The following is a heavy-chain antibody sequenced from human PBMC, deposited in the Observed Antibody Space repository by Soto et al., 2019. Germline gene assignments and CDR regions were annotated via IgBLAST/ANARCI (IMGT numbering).Heavy chain of an antibody. V-gene: IGHV3-11*01. Sequence: PGGSLRLSCAASGFTFSDYYMSWIRRAPGKGLEWVSYISSSGSTIYYADPVKGRFTISRDNAKNSLYLQMNSLRAEDTAVYYCARGARLAAGQQLVQKHLDYWGQGTLVTVS. J-gene: IGHJ4*02. CDR1: GFTFSDYY. D-gene: IGHD6-13*01. CDR2: ISSSGSTI. CDR3: ARGARLAAGQQLVQKHLDY.